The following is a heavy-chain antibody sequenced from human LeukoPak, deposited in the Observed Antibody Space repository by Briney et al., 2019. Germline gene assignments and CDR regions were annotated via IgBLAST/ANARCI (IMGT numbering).Heavy chain of an antibody. J-gene: IGHJ6*02. Sequence: PGGSLGLSCAASGFTVSSNYMSWVRQAPGKGLEWVSVIYSGGSTYYADSVKGRFTISRHNSKNTLYLQMNSLRAEDTAVYYCARDRIAVAGTKDYYYYGMDVWGQGTTVTVSS. CDR2: IYSGGST. D-gene: IGHD6-19*01. CDR1: GFTVSSNY. CDR3: ARDRIAVAGTKDYYYYGMDV. V-gene: IGHV3-53*04.